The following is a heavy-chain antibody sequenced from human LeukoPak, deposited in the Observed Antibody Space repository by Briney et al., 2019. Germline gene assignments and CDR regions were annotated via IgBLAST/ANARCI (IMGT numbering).Heavy chain of an antibody. CDR3: AKDSSAGSNPYFDY. CDR1: GLTFDEFA. CDR2: ISWNSGDI. J-gene: IGHJ4*02. Sequence: PGGSLRLSCAASGLTFDEFAMHWVRQAPGKGLEWVSGISWNSGDIGYADSVKGRFTISRDNAKKSLYLEMNSLRAGDTALYYCAKDSSAGSNPYFDYWGQGTLVTVSS. V-gene: IGHV3-9*01. D-gene: IGHD6-13*01.